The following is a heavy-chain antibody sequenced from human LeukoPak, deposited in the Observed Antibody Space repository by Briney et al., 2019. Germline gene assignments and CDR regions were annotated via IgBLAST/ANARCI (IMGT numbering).Heavy chain of an antibody. CDR1: GGSVSSSSYY. CDR2: IYYSGST. Sequence: PSETLSLTCTVSGGSVSSSSYYWGWIRQPPGKGLEWIGSIYYSGSTYYNPSLKSRVTISVDTSKNQFSLKLSSVTAADTAVYYCARETPLPKLRPIAAAGTVYGYWGQGTLVTVSS. CDR3: ARETPLPKLRPIAAAGTVYGY. D-gene: IGHD6-13*01. J-gene: IGHJ4*02. V-gene: IGHV4-39*07.